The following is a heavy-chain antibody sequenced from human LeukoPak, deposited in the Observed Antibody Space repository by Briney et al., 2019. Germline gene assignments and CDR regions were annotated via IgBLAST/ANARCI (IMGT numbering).Heavy chain of an antibody. V-gene: IGHV3-7*03. CDR3: ARGLVGATTVDFFDY. CDR2: IKQDGTEK. CDR1: GFTFTTYW. J-gene: IGHJ4*02. D-gene: IGHD1-26*01. Sequence: GGSLRLSCAASGFTFTTYWMSWVRQAPGKGLEWVANIKQDGTEKYYVDSVKGRFTISRDNAKNSLYLQMNSLRAEDTALYYCARGLVGATTVDFFDYWGQGTLVTVSS.